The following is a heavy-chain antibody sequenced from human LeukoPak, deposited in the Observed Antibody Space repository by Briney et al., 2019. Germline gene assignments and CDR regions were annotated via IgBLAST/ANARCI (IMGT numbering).Heavy chain of an antibody. J-gene: IGHJ3*02. D-gene: IGHD7-27*01. Sequence: WVRQPPGKGLEWIGSIYYSGSTYYNPSLKSRVTISVDTSKNQFSLKLSSVTAADTAVYYCATELGMVGNDALDIWGQGTMVTVSS. V-gene: IGHV4-39*07. CDR2: IYYSGST. CDR3: ATELGMVGNDALDI.